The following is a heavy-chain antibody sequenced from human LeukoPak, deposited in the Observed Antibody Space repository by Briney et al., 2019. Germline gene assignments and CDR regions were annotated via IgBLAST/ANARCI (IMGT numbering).Heavy chain of an antibody. CDR2: IYYSGST. V-gene: IGHV4-59*01. J-gene: IGHJ3*02. CDR3: ARESRDGYNPFPSALDI. Sequence: SETLSLTRTVSGGSISSYYWSWIRQPPGKGLEWIGYIYYSGSTNYNPSLKSRVTISVDTSKNQFSLKLSSVTAADTAVYYCARESRDGYNPFPSALDIWGQGTMVTVSS. D-gene: IGHD5-24*01. CDR1: GGSISSYY.